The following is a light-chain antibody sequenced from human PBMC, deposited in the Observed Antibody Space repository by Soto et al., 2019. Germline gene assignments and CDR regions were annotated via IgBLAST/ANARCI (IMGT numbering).Light chain of an antibody. CDR1: QSVDGY. CDR2: GAS. CDR3: QQYGSSIT. V-gene: IGKV3-20*01. Sequence: EVVMTQSPGTLSVSLGESATLSCRASQSVDGYLAWYQQKPGQAPRLLIYGASSRATGIPDRFSGSGSGTDFTLTISRLEPEDFAVYYCQQYGSSITFGQGTRLEIK. J-gene: IGKJ5*01.